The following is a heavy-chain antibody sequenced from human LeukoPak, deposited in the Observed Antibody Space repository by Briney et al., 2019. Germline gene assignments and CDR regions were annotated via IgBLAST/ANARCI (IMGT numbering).Heavy chain of an antibody. D-gene: IGHD2-2*01. V-gene: IGHV4-4*09. CDR3: ARRSTSSSTFDY. CDR2: IYTIEST. J-gene: IGHJ4*02. Sequence: PSETLSLTCTVSGGSFSSYCWTWIRQPPGKGLEWIGYIYTIESTNYNPSLKSRVTISLDTSKNQFSLKLSSVTAADTAVYYCARRSTSSSTFDYGGQGTLVTVSS. CDR1: GGSFSSYC.